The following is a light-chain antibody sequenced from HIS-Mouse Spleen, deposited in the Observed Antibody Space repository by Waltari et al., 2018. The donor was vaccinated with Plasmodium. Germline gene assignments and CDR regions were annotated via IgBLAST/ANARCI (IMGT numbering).Light chain of an antibody. Sequence: EIVMTQSPATLSVSPGERATLSCRASQSVSSNLAWYQQKPGQAPRLLIYGASTRGTGIPARFSGSGSGTEFTLTISSLQYEDFAVYYCQQYNNWSFTFGPGTKVDIK. CDR2: GAS. V-gene: IGKV3-15*01. J-gene: IGKJ3*01. CDR1: QSVSSN. CDR3: QQYNNWSFT.